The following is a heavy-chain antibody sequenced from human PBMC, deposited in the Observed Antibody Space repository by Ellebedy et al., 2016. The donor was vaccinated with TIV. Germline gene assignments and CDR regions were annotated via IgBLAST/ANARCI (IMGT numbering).Heavy chain of an antibody. CDR2: LNPSAGST. CDR3: ARDLGRDTAMVKRNYFDY. J-gene: IGHJ4*02. V-gene: IGHV1-46*01. Sequence: AASVKVSCKASGYTFTNYYIHWVRQAPGQGLEWMGILNPSAGSTFYAQKFQGTVTMTRDTSTSTVYMELSSLRSEDTAMYYCARDLGRDTAMVKRNYFDYWGQGTLVTVSS. CDR1: GYTFTNYY. D-gene: IGHD5-18*01.